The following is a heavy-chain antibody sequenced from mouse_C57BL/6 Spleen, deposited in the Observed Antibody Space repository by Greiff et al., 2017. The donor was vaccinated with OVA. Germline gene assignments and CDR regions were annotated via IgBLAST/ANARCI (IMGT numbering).Heavy chain of an antibody. CDR1: GEKGRREG. D-gene: IGHD2-13*01. CDR3: ARSATMVTARGCAY. CDR2: IDPSDSET. Sequence: QVQLKQPGAELVRPGSSVKLAGKAGGEKGRREGTHWVKQRPIQGLTWIGNIDPSDSETHYNQKFKAKATLTVDKSSSTAYMQLSSLTSEDSAVYDCARSATMVTARGCAYWGQGTLGTVSA. J-gene: IGHJ3*01. V-gene: IGHV1-52*01.